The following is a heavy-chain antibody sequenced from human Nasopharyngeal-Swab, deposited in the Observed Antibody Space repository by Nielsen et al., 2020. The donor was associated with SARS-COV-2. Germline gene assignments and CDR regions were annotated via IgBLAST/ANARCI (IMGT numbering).Heavy chain of an antibody. D-gene: IGHD6-13*01. CDR3: AKDRSWRLDAFDS. V-gene: IGHV3-23*03. CDR2: IHSDPSNT. Sequence: GGSLRLSCAASGFTFSSYAMSWVRQAPGKGLEWVSVIHSDPSNTYYVDSVKGRFTISRDNSKKTLFLQMDSLRVEDTAVYYCAKDRSWRLDAFDSWGQGTLVTVSS. J-gene: IGHJ4*02. CDR1: GFTFSSYA.